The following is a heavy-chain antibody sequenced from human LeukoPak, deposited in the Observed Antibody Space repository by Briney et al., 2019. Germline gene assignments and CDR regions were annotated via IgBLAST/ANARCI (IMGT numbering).Heavy chain of an antibody. J-gene: IGHJ4*02. V-gene: IGHV1-69*13. CDR2: TFPIFRTA. CDR1: GGTFSSYA. Sequence: SVKVSCKASGGTFSSYAISGVRQAPGQGLEWMGGTFPIFRTANEAPKHQGRVTITADESTSTASMEPSSLRTEETAVYYCARIPDTAMPYGPPDYWGQGTLVTVSS. CDR3: ARIPDTAMPYGPPDY. D-gene: IGHD5-18*01.